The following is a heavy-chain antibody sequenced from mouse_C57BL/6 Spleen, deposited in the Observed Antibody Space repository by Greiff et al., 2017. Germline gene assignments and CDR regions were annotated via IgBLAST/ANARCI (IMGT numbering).Heavy chain of an antibody. CDR2: IHPNSGST. CDR3: AREGGSSFYYFDY. J-gene: IGHJ2*01. V-gene: IGHV1-64*01. D-gene: IGHD1-1*01. CDR1: GYTFTSYW. Sequence: QVQLQQPGAELVKPGASVKLSCKASGYTFTSYWMHWVKQRPGQGLEWIGMIHPNSGSTNYNEKFKSKATLTVDKSSSTAYMQLSSLTSEDSAVYYCAREGGSSFYYFDYWGQGTTLTVSS.